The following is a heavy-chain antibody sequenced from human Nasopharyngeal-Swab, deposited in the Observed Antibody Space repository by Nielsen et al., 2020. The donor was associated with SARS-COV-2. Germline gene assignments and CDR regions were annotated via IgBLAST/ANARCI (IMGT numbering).Heavy chain of an antibody. CDR1: GYTFTSNV. Sequence: ASVKVSCKASGYTFTSNVLNWVRQAPGQGPEYIGWISTKTGAPTYAQAFTGGFVISLDTSVSTTYLQISSLKADDTAVYYCARENQEYANIWIDYWGQGTQVTVSS. CDR3: ARENQEYANIWIDY. J-gene: IGHJ4*02. CDR2: ISTKTGAP. D-gene: IGHD1-1*01. V-gene: IGHV7-4-1*02.